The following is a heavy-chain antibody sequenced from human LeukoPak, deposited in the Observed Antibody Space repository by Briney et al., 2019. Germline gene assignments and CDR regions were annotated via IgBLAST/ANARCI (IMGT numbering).Heavy chain of an antibody. J-gene: IGHJ4*02. CDR1: GGSITTYY. D-gene: IGHD2-21*02. Sequence: SEPLSLTCTVSGGSITTYYWTWIRQPPGKGLEWLGYIYYTGNTNYNPSLESRVTMSVDTSKKEFSLKISSVTAADTAVYFCASGSVVTALDQWGQGTLVTVSS. CDR3: ASGSVVTALDQ. CDR2: IYYTGNT. V-gene: IGHV4-59*01.